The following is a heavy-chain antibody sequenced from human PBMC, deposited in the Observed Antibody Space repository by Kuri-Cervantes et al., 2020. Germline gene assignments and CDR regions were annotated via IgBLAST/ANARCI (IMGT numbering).Heavy chain of an antibody. CDR1: GYSISSCCY. Sequence: SQTLSLTCAVSGYSISSCCYWGWIRQPPGKGLEWIGEINHSGSTNYNPSLKSRVTISVDTSKNQFSLKLSSVTAADTAVYYCAKYYYDSSGWWLDAFDIWGQGTMVTVSS. CDR2: INHSGST. V-gene: IGHV4-38-2*01. CDR3: AKYYYDSSGWWLDAFDI. J-gene: IGHJ3*02. D-gene: IGHD3-22*01.